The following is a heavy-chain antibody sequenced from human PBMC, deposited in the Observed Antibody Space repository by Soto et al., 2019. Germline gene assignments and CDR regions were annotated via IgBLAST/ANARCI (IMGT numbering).Heavy chain of an antibody. CDR3: ARRGYYDSSGLGGFDP. CDR1: GGSISSSNW. V-gene: IGHV4-4*02. CDR2: IYHSGST. D-gene: IGHD3-22*01. Sequence: QVQLQESGPGLVKPSGTLSLTCAVSGGSISSSNWWSWVRQPPGKGLEWIGEIYHSGSTNYNPSLKSRVTISVDNSKNQFSLKLSSVTAADTAVYYCARRGYYDSSGLGGFDPWGQGTLVTVSS. J-gene: IGHJ5*02.